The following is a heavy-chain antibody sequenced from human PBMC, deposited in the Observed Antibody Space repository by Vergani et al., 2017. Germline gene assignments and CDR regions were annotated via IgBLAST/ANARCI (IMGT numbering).Heavy chain of an antibody. CDR2: VYFNGNK. CDR3: ARDHGGYGVRLDY. J-gene: IGHJ4*02. V-gene: IGHV4-39*07. D-gene: IGHD3-16*01. CDR1: GHSINTASYY. Sequence: QVQLQQSGPGLVKPSETLSLTCTVSGHSINTASYYWAWIRQPPGRGLECIGSVYFNGNKHYNPSLKSRVTLTMDMYKNQFSLKLTSVITDDTAMYFCARDHGGYGVRLDYWDQGTLVTVSS.